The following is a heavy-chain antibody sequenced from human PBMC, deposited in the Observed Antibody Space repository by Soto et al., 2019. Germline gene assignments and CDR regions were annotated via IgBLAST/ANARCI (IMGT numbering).Heavy chain of an antibody. CDR1: GYTFTSSD. D-gene: IGHD3-10*01. Sequence: ASVKVSCKASGYTFTSSDINWVRQATGQGLEWMGWMNPNSGNTGYAQKFPGRVTMTRNTSISTANREQSSRRSENTAVYNCAREGIRGMEVWGKGTTVTVAS. CDR3: AREGIRGMEV. V-gene: IGHV1-8*01. J-gene: IGHJ6*04. CDR2: MNPNSGNT.